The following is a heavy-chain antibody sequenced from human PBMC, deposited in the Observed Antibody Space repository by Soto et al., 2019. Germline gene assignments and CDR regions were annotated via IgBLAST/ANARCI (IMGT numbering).Heavy chain of an antibody. D-gene: IGHD6-19*01. CDR2: ISYDGSNK. Sequence: GGSLRLSCAASGFTFSSYAMHWVRQAPGKGLEWVAVISYDGSNKYYADSVKGRFTISRDNSKNTLYLQMNSLRAEDTAVYYCPRDTSSGKIRYGRDVWGQGTTVPFSS. CDR3: PRDTSSGKIRYGRDV. CDR1: GFTFSSYA. V-gene: IGHV3-30-3*01. J-gene: IGHJ6*02.